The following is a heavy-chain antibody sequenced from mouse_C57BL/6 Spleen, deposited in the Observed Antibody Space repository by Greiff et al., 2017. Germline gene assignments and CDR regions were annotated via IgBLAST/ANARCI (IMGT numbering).Heavy chain of an antibody. CDR2: IRSKSNNYAT. CDR3: VRHGGITTVVYVDV. J-gene: IGHJ1*03. V-gene: IGHV10-1*01. CDR1: GFSFNTYA. Sequence: EVQRVESGGGLVQPKGSLKLSCAASGFSFNTYAMNWVRQAPGKGLEWVARIRSKSNNYATYYADSVKDRFTISRDDSESMLYLQMNNLKTEDTAMYYCVRHGGITTVVYVDVWGTGTTVTVSS. D-gene: IGHD1-1*01.